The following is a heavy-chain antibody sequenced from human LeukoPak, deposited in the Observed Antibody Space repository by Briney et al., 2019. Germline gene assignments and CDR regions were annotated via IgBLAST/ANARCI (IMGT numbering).Heavy chain of an antibody. J-gene: IGHJ4*02. CDR1: GGTFSSYA. CDR2: IIPILGIA. CDR3: ARVVAATQDFDY. V-gene: IGHV1-69*04. Sequence: ASVKVSCKASGGTFSSYAISWVRQAPGQGLEWTGRIIPILGIANYAQKFQGRVTITADKSTSTAYMELSSLRSEDTAVYYCARVVAATQDFDYWGQGTLVTVSS. D-gene: IGHD2-15*01.